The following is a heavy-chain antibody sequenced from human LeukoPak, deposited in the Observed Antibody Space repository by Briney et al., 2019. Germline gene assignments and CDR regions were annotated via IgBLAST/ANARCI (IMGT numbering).Heavy chain of an antibody. J-gene: IGHJ4*02. CDR2: IYTSGST. CDR1: GGSISSGSYY. D-gene: IGHD3-3*01. V-gene: IGHV4-61*02. Sequence: SETLALPCTVSGGSISSGSYYWSWIRQPAGKGLEWIGRIYTSGSTNYNPSLKSRVTISVDTSKNQFSLKLSSVTAADTAVYYCSRGVLEWLSFDYWGQGTLVTVSS. CDR3: SRGVLEWLSFDY.